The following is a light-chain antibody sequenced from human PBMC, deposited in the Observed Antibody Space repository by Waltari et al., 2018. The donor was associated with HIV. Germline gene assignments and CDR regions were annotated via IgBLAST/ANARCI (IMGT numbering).Light chain of an antibody. CDR2: DAS. CDR1: QDISKY. Sequence: DIQLTQSPSTLSASIGDRVTITCQASQDISKYLHWYEQKPGKAPKVLIYDASNLQTGVPSRFSGSGSGTDFSFTIISLRPEDIATYYCLQYDNLPFIFGPGTKVDIK. V-gene: IGKV1-33*01. J-gene: IGKJ3*01. CDR3: LQYDNLPFI.